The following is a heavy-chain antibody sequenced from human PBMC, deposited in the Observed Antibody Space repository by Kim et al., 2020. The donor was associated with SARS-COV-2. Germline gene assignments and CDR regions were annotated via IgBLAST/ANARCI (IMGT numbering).Heavy chain of an antibody. D-gene: IGHD3-22*01. CDR1: GFTFSSYE. Sequence: GGSPRLSCAASGFTFSSYEMNWVRQAPGKGLEWVSYISSSGSTIYYADSVKGRFTISRDNAKNSLYLQMNSLRAEDTAVYYCARIPMIVVVTYFDYWGQGTLVTVSS. V-gene: IGHV3-48*03. J-gene: IGHJ4*02. CDR3: ARIPMIVVVTYFDY. CDR2: ISSSGSTI.